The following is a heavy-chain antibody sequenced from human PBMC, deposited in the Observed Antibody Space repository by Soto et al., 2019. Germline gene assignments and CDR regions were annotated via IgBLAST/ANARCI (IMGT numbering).Heavy chain of an antibody. J-gene: IGHJ3*02. V-gene: IGHV3-33*01. D-gene: IGHD6-19*01. CDR3: TRDPLIAVAAYDAFDI. CDR2: IWYEGSKK. CDR1: GFTFSSYG. Sequence: QVQLVESGGGVVQRGGSLRLSCAASGFTFSSYGMHWVRQAPGKGLEWGAVIWYEGSKKNKADSVKGRYTISRDDSKNTVYLQMNSLGAEDTAVYYCTRDPLIAVAAYDAFDIWGQGTSVTVSS.